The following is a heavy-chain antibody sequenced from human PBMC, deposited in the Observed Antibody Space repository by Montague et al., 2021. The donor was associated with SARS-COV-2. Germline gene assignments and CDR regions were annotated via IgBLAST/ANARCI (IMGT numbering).Heavy chain of an antibody. CDR2: IYYSGST. J-gene: IGHJ6*02. Sequence: TLSLTCTVSGGSISSSSYYWGWIRQPPGKGLEWIGYIYYSGSTYYNPSLKSRVTISVDTSKNQFSLKLSSVAAADTAVYYCARDSMVRASKPSGSMYYYYGMDVWGQGTTVTVSS. D-gene: IGHD3-10*01. CDR1: GGSISSSSYY. V-gene: IGHV4-30-4*08. CDR3: ARDSMVRASKPSGSMYYYYGMDV.